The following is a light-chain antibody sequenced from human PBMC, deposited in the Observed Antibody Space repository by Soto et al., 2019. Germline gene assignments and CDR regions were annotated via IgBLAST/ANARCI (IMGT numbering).Light chain of an antibody. CDR3: QQYNNWPPRYT. CDR2: GVS. CDR1: QSVTNN. Sequence: ELVMTQSPATLSVSPGERATLSCRASQSVTNNLAWYQQKPGQPPKLVLYGVSTRAAGIPARFNGSGSGKEFTLTISSLQSEDFAVYYCQQYNNWPPRYTFGQGTKLEIK. V-gene: IGKV3D-15*01. J-gene: IGKJ2*01.